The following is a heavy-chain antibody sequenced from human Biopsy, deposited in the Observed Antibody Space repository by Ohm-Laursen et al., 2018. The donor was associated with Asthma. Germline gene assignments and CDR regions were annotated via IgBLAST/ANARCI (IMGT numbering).Heavy chain of an antibody. CDR2: VYYSGST. CDR1: GGSINNFY. Sequence: TLSLTCGVSGGSINNFYWSWIRQPPGKGLESIGHVYYSGSTNYNPSLKSRVTISIDASKNQFSLKLTSVTAADTAVYYCARGVDRVTGLLDHFDSWGQGTLVTVSS. J-gene: IGHJ4*02. D-gene: IGHD2-21*02. V-gene: IGHV4-59*01. CDR3: ARGVDRVTGLLDHFDS.